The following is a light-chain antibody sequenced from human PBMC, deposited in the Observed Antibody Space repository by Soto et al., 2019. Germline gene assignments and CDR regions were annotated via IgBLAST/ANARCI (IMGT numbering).Light chain of an antibody. CDR3: QQYGGSPRT. CDR1: QSVDNNY. V-gene: IGKV3-20*01. CDR2: GTS. Sequence: EIVLTQSPGTLSLSPGDRATLSCRASQSVDNNYLAWYQQTPGQAPRLLIYGTSTRATDIPDRFSGSGSGTDFSLTISRLEPEAFAVYYCQQYGGSPRTFGQGTKVEIK. J-gene: IGKJ1*01.